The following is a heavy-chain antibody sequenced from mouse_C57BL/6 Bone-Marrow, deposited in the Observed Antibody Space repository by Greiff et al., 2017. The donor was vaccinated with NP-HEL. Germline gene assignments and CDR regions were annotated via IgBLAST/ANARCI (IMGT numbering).Heavy chain of an antibody. CDR2: IYPGSGST. V-gene: IGHV1-55*01. J-gene: IGHJ4*01. D-gene: IGHD1-1*01. Sequence: QVQLQQPGAELVKPGASVKMSCKASGYTFTSYWITWVKQRPGQGLEWIGDIYPGSGSTNYNEKFKSKATLTVDTSSSTAYMQLSSLTSEDSAVYCCARAIYYDSSYAMDYWGQGTSVTVSS. CDR1: GYTFTSYW. CDR3: ARAIYYDSSYAMDY.